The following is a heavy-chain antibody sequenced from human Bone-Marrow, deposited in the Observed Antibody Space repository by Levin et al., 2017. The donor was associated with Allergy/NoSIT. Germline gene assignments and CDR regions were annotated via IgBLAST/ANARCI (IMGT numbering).Heavy chain of an antibody. J-gene: IGHJ4*02. V-gene: IGHV3-7*01. D-gene: IGHD3-16*01. CDR2: MNPDGSEE. Sequence: PGGSLRLSCAASGFTLSRFWMSWVRQAPGKGLEWVANMNPDGSEEYYVDSVRGRFAISRDNAKNSLYLQLNSLRVEDTAVYYCARDPFESAPWGPYFDYWGQGTLVTVSS. CDR3: ARDPFESAPWGPYFDY. CDR1: GFTLSRFW.